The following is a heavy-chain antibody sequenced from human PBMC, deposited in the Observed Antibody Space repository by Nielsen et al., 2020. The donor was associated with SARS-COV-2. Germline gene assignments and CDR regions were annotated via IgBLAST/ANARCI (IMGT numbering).Heavy chain of an antibody. V-gene: IGHV3-11*04. CDR2: ISSSGSTI. J-gene: IGHJ4*02. CDR1: GFTFSDYY. CDR3: AKDHFQWELPGGYFDY. Sequence: GESLKISCAASGFTFSDYYMSWIRQAPVKGLEWVSYISSSGSTIYYADSVKGRFTISRDNAKNSLYLQMNSLRAEDTAVYYCAKDHFQWELPGGYFDYWGQGTLVTVSS. D-gene: IGHD1-26*01.